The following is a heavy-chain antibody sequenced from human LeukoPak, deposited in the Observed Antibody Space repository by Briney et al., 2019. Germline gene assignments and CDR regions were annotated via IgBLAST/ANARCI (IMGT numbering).Heavy chain of an antibody. CDR2: ITRSSSYI. CDR1: GFTFSNYS. Sequence: GGSLRLSCAVSGFTFSNYSMNWVRQAPGKGLEWVSSITRSSSYIYYADSVKGRFTISRDNSKNTLYLQMNSLRAEDTAVYYCAKGTSYNWNDGWFDPWGNGILVTVSS. J-gene: IGHJ5*02. CDR3: AKGTSYNWNDGWFDP. D-gene: IGHD1-20*01. V-gene: IGHV3-21*01.